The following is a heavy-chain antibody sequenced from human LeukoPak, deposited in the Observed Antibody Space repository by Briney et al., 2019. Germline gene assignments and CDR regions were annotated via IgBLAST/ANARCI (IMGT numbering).Heavy chain of an antibody. Sequence: SETLSLTCAVYGGSFSGFYWSWIRQPPGKGLEWIGEINHSGSTSYNPSLKSRVTISVDTSKNQFSLKLSSVTAADTAVYYCAREFNYDFWSGSDYYYYYYMDVWGKGTTVTVSS. V-gene: IGHV4-34*01. CDR2: INHSGST. D-gene: IGHD3-3*01. CDR1: GGSFSGFY. J-gene: IGHJ6*03. CDR3: AREFNYDFWSGSDYYYYYYMDV.